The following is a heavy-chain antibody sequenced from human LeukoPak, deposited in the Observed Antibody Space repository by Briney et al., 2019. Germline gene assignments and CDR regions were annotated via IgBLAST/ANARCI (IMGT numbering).Heavy chain of an antibody. CDR1: GGSISSYY. CDR3: ARGWRSAGNQAFDY. Sequence: PSETLSLTCTVSGGSISSYYWSWIRQPPGKGLEGIGYIYYSGSTNYNPSLKSRVTISVDTSKNQFSLKLTSVTAADTAVYYCARGWRSAGNQAFDYWGQGSLVTVSS. D-gene: IGHD6-19*01. V-gene: IGHV4-59*01. CDR2: IYYSGST. J-gene: IGHJ4*02.